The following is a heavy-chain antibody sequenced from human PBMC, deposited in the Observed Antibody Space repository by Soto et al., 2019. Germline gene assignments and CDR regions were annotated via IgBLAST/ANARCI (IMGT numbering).Heavy chain of an antibody. J-gene: IGHJ6*02. D-gene: IGHD4-17*01. CDR3: AKDGANTVTTNLNYYYYYGMDV. Sequence: PGGSLRLSCAASGFTFSSYGMHWVRQAPGKGLEWVAVISYDGSNKYYADSVKGRFTISRDNSKNTLYLQMNSLRAEDTAVYYCAKDGANTVTTNLNYYYYYGMDVWGQGTTVTVSS. CDR1: GFTFSSYG. V-gene: IGHV3-30*18. CDR2: ISYDGSNK.